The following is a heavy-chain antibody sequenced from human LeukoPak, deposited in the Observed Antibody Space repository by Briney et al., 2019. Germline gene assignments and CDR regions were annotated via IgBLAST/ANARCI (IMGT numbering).Heavy chain of an antibody. V-gene: IGHV4-59*01. CDR1: GGSISSYY. D-gene: IGHD3-16*02. J-gene: IGHJ4*02. CDR2: IYYSGST. CDR3: ARARAPYRIGYYFDS. Sequence: SETLSLTCTVSGGSISSYYWSWIRQPPGKGLEWIGYIYYSGSTNYNPSLKSRVTISVDTSKNQFSLKLSSVTAADTAVYYCARARAPYRIGYYFDSWGQGPLVTVSS.